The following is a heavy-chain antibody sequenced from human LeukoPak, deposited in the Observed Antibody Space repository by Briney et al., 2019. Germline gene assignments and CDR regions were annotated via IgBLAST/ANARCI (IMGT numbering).Heavy chain of an antibody. D-gene: IGHD3-10*01. CDR3: ARYGSGSLDY. CDR2: IKHSGST. J-gene: IGHJ4*02. Sequence: PSETLSLTCAVYGGPFSGYYWSWIRQPPGKGLEWIGEIKHSGSTNYNPSLKSRVTISLDTSKNQISLALSSVTAADTAVYYCARYGSGSLDYWGQGILVTVSS. CDR1: GGPFSGYY. V-gene: IGHV4-34*01.